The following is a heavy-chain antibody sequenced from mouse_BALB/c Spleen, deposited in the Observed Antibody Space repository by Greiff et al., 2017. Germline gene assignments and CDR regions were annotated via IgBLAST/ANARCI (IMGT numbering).Heavy chain of an antibody. CDR2: ISNGGGST. CDR3: ARHGYLAWFAY. V-gene: IGHV5-12-2*01. Sequence: EVKLVESGGGLVQPGRSLKLSCAASGFTFSSYTMSWVRQTPEKRLEWVAYISNGGGSTYYPDTVKGRFTISRDNAKNTLYLQMSSLKSEDTAMYYCARHGYLAWFAYWGQGTLVTVSA. D-gene: IGHD1-2*01. CDR1: GFTFSSYT. J-gene: IGHJ3*01.